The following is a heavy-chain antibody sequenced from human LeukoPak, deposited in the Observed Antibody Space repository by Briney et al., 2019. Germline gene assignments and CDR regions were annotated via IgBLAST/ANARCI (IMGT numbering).Heavy chain of an antibody. CDR1: GGSFSGYY. J-gene: IGHJ5*02. D-gene: IGHD2-15*01. CDR2: INHSGST. CDR3: ARVKCSGGSCYSLTTSWFDP. V-gene: IGHV4-34*01. Sequence: SETLSLTCAVYGGSFSGYYWSWIRQPPGKGLEWIGEINHSGSTNYNPSLKSRVTISVDTSKNQFSLKLSSVTAADTAVYYCARVKCSGGSCYSLTTSWFDPWGQGTLVTVSS.